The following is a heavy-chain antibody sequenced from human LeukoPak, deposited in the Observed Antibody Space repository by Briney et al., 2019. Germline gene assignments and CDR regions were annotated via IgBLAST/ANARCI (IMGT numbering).Heavy chain of an antibody. Sequence: GASVKVSCXASGGTFSSYAISWVRQAPGQGLEWMGGIIPIFGTANYAQKFQGRVTITTDESTSTAYMELSSLRSEDTAVYYCAVVVTPGGWGQGTLVTVSS. CDR1: GGTFSSYA. CDR2: IIPIFGTA. J-gene: IGHJ4*02. D-gene: IGHD4-23*01. V-gene: IGHV1-69*05. CDR3: AVVVTPGG.